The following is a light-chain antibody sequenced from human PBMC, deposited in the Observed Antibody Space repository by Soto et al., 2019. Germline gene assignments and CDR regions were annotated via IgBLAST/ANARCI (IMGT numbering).Light chain of an antibody. CDR1: QSVSSY. V-gene: IGKV3-15*01. Sequence: EIVMTQSPATLSVSPGERATLSCRASQSVSSYLAWYQQKPGLPPRLLIYDASTRATGIPDRFSGSGSGTDFTLTISSLQSADFAVYYCQRYSNWPPLYPFGRGTKLEI. CDR2: DAS. CDR3: QRYSNWPPLYP. J-gene: IGKJ2*01.